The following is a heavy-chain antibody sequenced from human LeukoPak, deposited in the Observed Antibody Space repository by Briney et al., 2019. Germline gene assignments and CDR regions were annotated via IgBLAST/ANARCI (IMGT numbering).Heavy chain of an antibody. CDR1: GYTFTSYG. Sequence: GASVKVSCKASGYTFTSYGISWVRQAPGQGLEWMGWISAYNGNTNYAQKLQGRVTMTTDTSTSTAYMELRSLRSDDTAVYDCARRGWELELREVSAFDIWGQGTMVTVSS. J-gene: IGHJ3*02. CDR3: ARRGWELELREVSAFDI. CDR2: ISAYNGNT. V-gene: IGHV1-18*01. D-gene: IGHD1-7*01.